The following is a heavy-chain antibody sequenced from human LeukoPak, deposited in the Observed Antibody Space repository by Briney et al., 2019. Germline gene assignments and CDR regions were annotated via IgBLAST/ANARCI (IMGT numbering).Heavy chain of an antibody. V-gene: IGHV4-39*07. J-gene: IGHJ3*02. CDR3: ARDRIAVAGTYRGTLDAFDI. D-gene: IGHD6-19*01. CDR2: IYYSGST. CDR1: GGSISSSSYY. Sequence: SETLPLTCTVSGGSISSSSYYWGWIRQPPGKGLEWIGSIYYSGSTYYNPSLKSRVTISVDTSKNQFSLKLSSVTAADTAVYYCARDRIAVAGTYRGTLDAFDIWGQGTMVTVSS.